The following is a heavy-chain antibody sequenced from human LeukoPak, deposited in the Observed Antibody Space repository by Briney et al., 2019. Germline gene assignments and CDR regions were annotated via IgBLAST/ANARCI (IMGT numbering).Heavy chain of an antibody. D-gene: IGHD3-22*01. CDR2: IKQDGSEK. J-gene: IGHJ3*02. V-gene: IGHV3-7*01. CDR3: ASDYYDSSGFLPDAFDM. Sequence: PGGSLRLSCAASGFTFSSYWMSWLRQAPGKGLGWVANIKQDGSEKYYVDSVKGRFTISRDNAKNSLYLQMNSLRAEDTAVYYCASDYYDSSGFLPDAFDMCGQGTMVTVSS. CDR1: GFTFSSYW.